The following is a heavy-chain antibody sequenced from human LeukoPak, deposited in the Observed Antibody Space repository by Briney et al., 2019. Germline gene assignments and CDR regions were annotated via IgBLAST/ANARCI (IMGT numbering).Heavy chain of an antibody. V-gene: IGHV4-34*01. CDR3: ARGENSRIAAAGTYDY. CDR2: INHSGST. D-gene: IGHD6-13*01. Sequence: SETLSLTCAVYGGSFSGYYWSWIRQPPGKGLEWIGEINHSGSTNYNPSLKSRVTISVDTSKNQFSLKLSSVTTADTAVYYCARGENSRIAAAGTYDYWGQGTLVTVSS. J-gene: IGHJ4*02. CDR1: GGSFSGYY.